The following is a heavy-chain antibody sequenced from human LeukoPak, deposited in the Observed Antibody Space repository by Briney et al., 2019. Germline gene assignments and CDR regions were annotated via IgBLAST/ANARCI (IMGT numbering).Heavy chain of an antibody. CDR3: AKMDTAMVAPIYYYYMDV. V-gene: IGHV3-23*01. CDR1: GFTFSSYA. Sequence: GGSLRLSCAASGFTFSSYAMSWVRQAPGKGLEWVSAISGSGGSTYYADSVKGRFTISRDNSKNTLYLQMNSLRAEDTAVYYCAKMDTAMVAPIYYYYMDVWGKGTTVTVSS. D-gene: IGHD5-18*01. CDR2: ISGSGGST. J-gene: IGHJ6*03.